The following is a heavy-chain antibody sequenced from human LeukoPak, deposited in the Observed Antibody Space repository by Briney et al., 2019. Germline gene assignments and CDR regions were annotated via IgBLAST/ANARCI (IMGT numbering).Heavy chain of an antibody. Sequence: GASVKVSCKASGCTFTGYYMHWVRQAPGQGLEWMGWINPNSGGTNYAQKFQGRVTMTRDMSTSTVYMELSGLRSEDTAVYYCAREVVSRSLFFGFWGQGTLVTVSS. CDR2: INPNSGGT. CDR1: GCTFTGYY. D-gene: IGHD6-13*01. V-gene: IGHV1-2*02. J-gene: IGHJ4*01. CDR3: AREVVSRSLFFGF.